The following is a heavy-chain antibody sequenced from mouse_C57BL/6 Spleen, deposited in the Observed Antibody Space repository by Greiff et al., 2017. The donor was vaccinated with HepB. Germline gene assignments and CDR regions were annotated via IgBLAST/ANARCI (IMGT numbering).Heavy chain of an antibody. Sequence: QVLLQQSGPELVKPGASVKISCKASGYAFSNSWMNWVKQRPGKGLEWIGRIYPGDGDTNYNAKFKGTATLTADKSSSTASMQLSSLASEDSAVYSCARYRDWGKGTTVTVSS. J-gene: IGHJ1*03. CDR3: ARYRD. CDR1: GYAFSNSW. V-gene: IGHV1-82*01. CDR2: IYPGDGDT.